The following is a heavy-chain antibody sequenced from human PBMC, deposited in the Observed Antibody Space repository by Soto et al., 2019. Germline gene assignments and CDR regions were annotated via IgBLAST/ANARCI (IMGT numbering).Heavy chain of an antibody. CDR2: VYYTGST. D-gene: IGHD3-22*01. CDR3: ARGRTVRNYADDSSDYFYFFDY. V-gene: IGHV4-59*02. J-gene: IGHJ4*02. Sequence: SETLSLTCTVSGDSVSTFYWGWMRQSPGKELEWIGYVYYTGSTNYNPSLKSRVTISVDRSKNQFSLKLTSANAADTAVYYCARGRTVRNYADDSSDYFYFFDYWGQGTQVTVSS. CDR1: GDSVSTFY.